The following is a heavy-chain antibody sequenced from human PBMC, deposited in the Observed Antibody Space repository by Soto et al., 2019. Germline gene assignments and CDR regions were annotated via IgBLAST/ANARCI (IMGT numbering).Heavy chain of an antibody. CDR3: ARGGISHWAYFYYMDV. J-gene: IGHJ6*03. CDR1: GVSLSDYF. Sequence: SETLSLTCVVSGVSLSDYFWSWIRQPPGMALEWIGEINHLGSINHNPSLKSRVTMSVDTSKNQFSLTLNSVTAADTATYYCARGGISHWAYFYYMDVWDRGTTVTVSS. V-gene: IGHV4-34*01. CDR2: INHLGSI. D-gene: IGHD2-21*01.